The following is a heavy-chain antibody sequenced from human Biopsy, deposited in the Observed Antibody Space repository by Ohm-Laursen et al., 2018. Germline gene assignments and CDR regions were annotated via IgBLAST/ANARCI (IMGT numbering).Heavy chain of an antibody. D-gene: IGHD2-8*01. CDR3: ARFDNGFDK. V-gene: IGHV1-8*01. CDR1: GYPFTFYE. Sequence: ASVKVSCKISGYPFTFYEINWVRQATGQGLEWLGWMNPDSGNTGSAQKFHDRVTMTMNTSINTAYLELSSLRSEDTAVYYCARFDNGFDKWGQGTLVTVSS. J-gene: IGHJ4*02. CDR2: MNPDSGNT.